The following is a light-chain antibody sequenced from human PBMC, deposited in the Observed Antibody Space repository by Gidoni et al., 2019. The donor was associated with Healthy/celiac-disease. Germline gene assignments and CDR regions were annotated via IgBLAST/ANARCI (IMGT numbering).Light chain of an antibody. Sequence: IRITQSPSSLSASTGDRVTITCRASQGISSYLAWYQQKPGKAPKLLIYAASTLQSGVPSRFSGSGSGTDFTLTISCLQSEDFATYYCQQYYSYPWTFGQGTKVEIK. CDR3: QQYYSYPWT. V-gene: IGKV1-8*01. J-gene: IGKJ1*01. CDR2: AAS. CDR1: QGISSY.